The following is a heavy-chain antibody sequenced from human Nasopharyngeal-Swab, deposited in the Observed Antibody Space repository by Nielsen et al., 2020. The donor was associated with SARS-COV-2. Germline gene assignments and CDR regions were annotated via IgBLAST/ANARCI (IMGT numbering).Heavy chain of an antibody. J-gene: IGHJ4*02. D-gene: IGHD3-22*01. CDR1: GFTFSSYS. V-gene: IGHV3-21*01. CDR3: ASDFNYYDSSGYDTRDY. Sequence: GGSLRLSCAASGFTFSSYSMNWVRQAPGKGLEWVSSISSSSSYIYYADSVKGRFTISRDNAKNSLYLQMNSLRAEDTAVYYCASDFNYYDSSGYDTRDYWGQGTLVTVSS. CDR2: ISSSSSYI.